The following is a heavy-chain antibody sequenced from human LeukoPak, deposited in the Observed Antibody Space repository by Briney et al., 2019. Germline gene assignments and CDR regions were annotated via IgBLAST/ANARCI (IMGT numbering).Heavy chain of an antibody. CDR3: AREIQTWSTMMPQGNWFDP. D-gene: IGHD3-22*01. Sequence: PSETLSLTCTVSGGSISSSSYYWGWIRQPPGKGLEWIGSIYYSGSTYYNPSLKSRVTISVDTSKNQFSLKLSSVTAADTAVYYCAREIQTWSTMMPQGNWFDPWGQGTLVTVSS. CDR2: IYYSGST. V-gene: IGHV4-39*07. CDR1: GGSISSSSYY. J-gene: IGHJ5*02.